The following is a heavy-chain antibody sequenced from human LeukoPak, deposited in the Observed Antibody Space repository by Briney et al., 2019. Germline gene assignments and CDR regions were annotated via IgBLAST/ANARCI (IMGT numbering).Heavy chain of an antibody. CDR2: ISRDSSYI. D-gene: IGHD2-2*01. J-gene: IGHJ4*02. V-gene: IGHV3-21*01. CDR3: ARLHCSTTSCYGKYYFDY. Sequence: KSGGSLRLSCAASGFIFSSSAMAWVRQAPGKGLEWVSSISRDSSYIYYADSVKGRFTIARDNAKNSLYLQMNSLTAEDTAVYYCARLHCSTTSCYGKYYFDYWGQGTLVTVSS. CDR1: GFIFSSSA.